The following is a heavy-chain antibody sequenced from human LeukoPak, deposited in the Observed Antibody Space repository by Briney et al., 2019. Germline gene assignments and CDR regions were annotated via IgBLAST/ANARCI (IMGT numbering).Heavy chain of an antibody. Sequence: GRSLRLSCAASGFTFDDYAMHWVRQAPGKGLEWVSGTSWNSGSIGYADAVKGRFTISRDNAKNSLDLQMNSLRAEDTALYFCAKGYGTDYYYGLDAWGQGTTVTVSS. J-gene: IGHJ6*02. CDR2: TSWNSGSI. D-gene: IGHD1-1*01. V-gene: IGHV3-9*01. CDR1: GFTFDDYA. CDR3: AKGYGTDYYYGLDA.